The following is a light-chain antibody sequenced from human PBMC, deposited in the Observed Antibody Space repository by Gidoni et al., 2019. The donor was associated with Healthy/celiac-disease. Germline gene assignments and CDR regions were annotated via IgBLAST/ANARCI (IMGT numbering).Light chain of an antibody. CDR1: QSVLYSSNNKNY. CDR2: WAS. V-gene: IGKV4-1*01. CDR3: QQYYSTSRLT. Sequence: DIVMTQSPDSLAVSLCERATINCKSSQSVLYSSNNKNYLAWYQQKPGQPPKLLIYWASTRESGVPDRFSGSGSGTDFTLTISSLQAEDVAVYYCQQYYSTSRLTFGGGTKVEIK. J-gene: IGKJ4*01.